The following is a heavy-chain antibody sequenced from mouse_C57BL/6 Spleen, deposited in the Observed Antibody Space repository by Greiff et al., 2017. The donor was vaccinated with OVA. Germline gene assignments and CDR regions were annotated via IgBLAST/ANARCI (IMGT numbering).Heavy chain of an antibody. V-gene: IGHV1-9*01. CDR3: ARGGYSNRGYFDV. CDR1: GYTFPGYW. CDR2: ILPGSGST. J-gene: IGHJ1*03. Sequence: VQLKQSGAELMKPGASVKLSCKATGYTFPGYWIEWVKPRPGHGLEWIGEILPGSGSTNYNEKFKGKATFTADTSYNTAYMQLSSLTTEDSAIYYCARGGYSNRGYFDVWGTGTTVTVSS. D-gene: IGHD2-5*01.